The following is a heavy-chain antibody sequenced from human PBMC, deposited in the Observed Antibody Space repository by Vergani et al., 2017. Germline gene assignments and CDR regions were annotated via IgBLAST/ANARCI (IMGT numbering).Heavy chain of an antibody. CDR1: GFTFSDYY. CDR3: VRLPRGPWNFDL. J-gene: IGHJ2*01. V-gene: IGHV3-11*04. Sequence: QVQLVESGGGLVKPGGSLRLSCAASGFTFSDYYMSCIRQAPGKGLEWVSYISSSGNTIYYAESVKGRFTISRDNVKNSLYLQMNSLRAEDTAVYYCVRLPRGPWNFDLWGRGTLITVSS. CDR2: ISSSGNTI.